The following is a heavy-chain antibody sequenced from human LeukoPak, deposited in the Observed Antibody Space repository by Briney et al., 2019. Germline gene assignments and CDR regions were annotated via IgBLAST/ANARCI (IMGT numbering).Heavy chain of an antibody. V-gene: IGHV3-30-3*01. Sequence: PGRSLRLSCAASGFTFSSYAMHWVRQAPGKGLEWVAVISYDGSNKYYADSVKGRFTISRDNSKNTLYLQMNSLRAEDTAVYYCARDTTGWLRFGYFDYWGQGTLVTVSS. CDR1: GFTFSSYA. J-gene: IGHJ4*02. CDR3: ARDTTGWLRFGYFDY. CDR2: ISYDGSNK. D-gene: IGHD5-12*01.